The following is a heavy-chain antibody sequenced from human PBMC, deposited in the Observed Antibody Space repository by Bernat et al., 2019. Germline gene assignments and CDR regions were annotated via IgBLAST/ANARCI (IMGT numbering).Heavy chain of an antibody. J-gene: IGHJ5*02. CDR3: ARAAVVVVAATVRYNWFDP. V-gene: IGHV4-38-2*01. CDR2: IYHSGST. Sequence: QVQLQESGPGLVKPSETLSLTCAVSGYSISSGYYWGWIRQPPGKGLEWIGSIYHSGSTYYNPSLKSRVTISVDTSKNQFSLKLSSVTAADTAVYYCARAAVVVVAATVRYNWFDPWGRGTLVTVSS. D-gene: IGHD2-15*01. CDR1: GYSISSGYY.